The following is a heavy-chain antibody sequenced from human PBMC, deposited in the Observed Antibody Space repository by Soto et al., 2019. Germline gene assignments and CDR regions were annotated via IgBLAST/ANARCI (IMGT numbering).Heavy chain of an antibody. CDR3: ARQPATTYGSAGPPDV. Sequence: KPSETLSLTCTVSGGFISSTSYYWGWIRQPPGKGLEWIGSIYSSGSTYYNPSLKSRVTIFVDTSKNQFSLKLSSVTAADTAVYYCARQPATTYGSAGPPDVWGQGTTVTVSS. V-gene: IGHV4-39*01. D-gene: IGHD3-10*01. CDR1: GGFISSTSYY. J-gene: IGHJ6*02. CDR2: IYSSGST.